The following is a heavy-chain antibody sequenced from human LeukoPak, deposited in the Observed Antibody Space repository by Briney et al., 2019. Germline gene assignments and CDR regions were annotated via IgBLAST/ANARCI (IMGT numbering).Heavy chain of an antibody. CDR3: ARLGGYYSDWFDP. V-gene: IGHV1-18*01. CDR1: GYTFTSYG. J-gene: IGHJ5*02. Sequence: GASVKVSCKASGYTFTSYGISWVRQAPGQGLEWMGWISAYNGNTNYAQKLQGRVTMTTDTSTSTACMELRSLRSDDTAVYYCARLGGYYSDWFDPWGQGTLVTVSS. CDR2: ISAYNGNT. D-gene: IGHD3-22*01.